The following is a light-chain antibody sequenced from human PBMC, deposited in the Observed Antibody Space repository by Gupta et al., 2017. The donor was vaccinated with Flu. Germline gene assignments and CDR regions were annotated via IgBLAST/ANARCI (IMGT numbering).Light chain of an antibody. CDR2: EVS. CDR1: SSDVGGYDS. J-gene: IGLJ1*01. Sequence: QSALTQPASVSGSPGQSITISCTGTSSDVGGYDSVSWYQQHPGKAPKLMIYEVSNRPSGVSNRFSGSKSGNTASLTISGLQPEDESDYYCSSYTSSGTRVFGTGTKVTVL. V-gene: IGLV2-14*01. CDR3: SSYTSSGTRV.